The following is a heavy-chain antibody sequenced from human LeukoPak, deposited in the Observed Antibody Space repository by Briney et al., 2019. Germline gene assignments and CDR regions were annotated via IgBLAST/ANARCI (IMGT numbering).Heavy chain of an antibody. V-gene: IGHV3-30*02. CDR3: ARSEDTSWGYYDMDA. J-gene: IGHJ6*03. CDR2: IRYDGSNK. CDR1: GFTFSSYG. Sequence: GGSLRLSCAASGFTFSSYGMHWVRQAPGKGLEWVAFIRYDGSNKYYADSVKGRFTISRDNSKNTLYLQMNSLRAEDTAVYYCARSEDTSWGYYDMDAWGKGTTVTVSS. D-gene: IGHD5-18*01.